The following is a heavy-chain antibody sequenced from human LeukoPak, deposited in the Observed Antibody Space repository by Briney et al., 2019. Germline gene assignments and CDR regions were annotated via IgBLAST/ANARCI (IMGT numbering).Heavy chain of an antibody. D-gene: IGHD2-21*01. CDR3: ARGIPTYYYGMDV. J-gene: IGHJ6*02. Sequence: SETLSLTCTVSGGSISSYYWSWIRQPPGKGLEWIGYIYYSGSTNYNPSLKSRVTISVDTSKTQFSLKLSSVTAADTAVYYCARGIPTYYYGMDVWGQGTTVTVSS. V-gene: IGHV4-59*01. CDR2: IYYSGST. CDR1: GGSISSYY.